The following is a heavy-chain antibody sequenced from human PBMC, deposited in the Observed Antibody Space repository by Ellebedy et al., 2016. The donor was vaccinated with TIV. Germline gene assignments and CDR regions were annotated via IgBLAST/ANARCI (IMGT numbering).Heavy chain of an antibody. CDR3: AKDRVSSPPLYFDY. CDR2: ISGSGGYT. J-gene: IGHJ4*02. Sequence: GESLKISXAASGFTFSNYVMSWVRQAPGKGLEWVSAISGSGGYTYYADSVKGRFSISRDNSKNTLYLQMNSLRAEDTAVYYCAKDRVSSPPLYFDYWGQGTLVTVSS. V-gene: IGHV3-23*01. CDR1: GFTFSNYV. D-gene: IGHD6-13*01.